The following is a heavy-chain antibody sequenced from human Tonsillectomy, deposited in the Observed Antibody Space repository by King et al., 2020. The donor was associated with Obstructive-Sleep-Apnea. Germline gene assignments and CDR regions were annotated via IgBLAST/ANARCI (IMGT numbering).Heavy chain of an antibody. CDR3: AKSIVGATAPDY. Sequence: VQLVESGGGLVQPGGSLRLSCAASGFTFSSYAMSWVRQAPGKGLEWVSSISGRGGSTSCADSVKGRFTISRDNSKNTLYLQMNSLRAEDTAVYYCAKSIVGATAPDYWGQGTLVTVSS. D-gene: IGHD1-26*01. J-gene: IGHJ4*02. V-gene: IGHV3-23*04. CDR1: GFTFSSYA. CDR2: ISGRGGST.